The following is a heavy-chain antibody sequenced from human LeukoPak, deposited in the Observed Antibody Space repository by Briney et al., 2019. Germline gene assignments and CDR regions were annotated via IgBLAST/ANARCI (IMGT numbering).Heavy chain of an antibody. Sequence: SETLSLTCAVYGGSFSGYYWSWIRQPPGKGLEWIGEINHSGSTNYNPSLKSRVTISVDTSKNQFSLKLSSVTAADTAVYYCARGVDSSGYYPDAFDIWGQGTMVTVSS. CDR3: ARGVDSSGYYPDAFDI. CDR1: GGSFSGYY. V-gene: IGHV4-34*01. J-gene: IGHJ3*02. CDR2: INHSGST. D-gene: IGHD3-22*01.